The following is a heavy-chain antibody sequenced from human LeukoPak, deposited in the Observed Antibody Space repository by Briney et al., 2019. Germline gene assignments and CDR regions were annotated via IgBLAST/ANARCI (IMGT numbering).Heavy chain of an antibody. D-gene: IGHD3-10*01. Sequence: PSETLSLTCTVSGYSISSGYYWGWLRQPPGKGLEWSGSIYHSGSTYYNPSLKRRVTISVDTSKNQFSLKLRSVTDADTAVYYCARSLYYYGSESYRGDYYYYYMDVWGKGTTVTISS. CDR1: GYSISSGYY. CDR2: IYHSGST. CDR3: ARSLYYYGSESYRGDYYYYYMDV. J-gene: IGHJ6*03. V-gene: IGHV4-38-2*02.